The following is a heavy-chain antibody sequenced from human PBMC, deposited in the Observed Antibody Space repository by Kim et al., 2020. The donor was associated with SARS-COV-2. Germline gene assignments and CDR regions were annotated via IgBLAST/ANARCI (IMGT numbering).Heavy chain of an antibody. V-gene: IGHV3-48*04. Sequence: GGSLRLSCAASGFTFSSYSMNWVRQAPGKGLEWVSYISSSSSTIYYADSVKGRFTISRDNAKNSLYLQMNSLRAEDTAVYNCARDGVGTCYYYGMDVWGQGTTVTVSS. CDR2: ISSSSSTI. CDR3: ARDGVGTCYYYGMDV. D-gene: IGHD3-3*01. CDR1: GFTFSSYS. J-gene: IGHJ6*02.